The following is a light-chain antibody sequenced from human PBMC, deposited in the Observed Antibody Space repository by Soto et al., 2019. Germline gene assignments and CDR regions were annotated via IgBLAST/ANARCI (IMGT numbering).Light chain of an antibody. Sequence: EIVLTQSPGTLSLSPGERATLSCRASQSVSSSYLAWYQQKPGQAPRHLIYGASSRATGIPDRFSGSGSGTDFTLTISRLEPEDFAVYYCQQYDSSPLTFGGGTKVEI. V-gene: IGKV3-20*01. CDR3: QQYDSSPLT. CDR1: QSVSSSY. J-gene: IGKJ4*01. CDR2: GAS.